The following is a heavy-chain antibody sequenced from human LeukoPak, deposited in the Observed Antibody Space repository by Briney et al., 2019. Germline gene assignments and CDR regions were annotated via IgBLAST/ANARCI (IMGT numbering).Heavy chain of an antibody. CDR2: IYYSGST. D-gene: IGHD1-1*01. J-gene: IGHJ4*02. CDR3: AREELERRRVQGY. Sequence: SETVSLTCTVSVGSISISSYHWGRIRQPPGKGLGWNGSIYYSGSTYNNPALKSRVTISVDTSKNQFSLKLSSVTAADTAVYYCAREELERRRVQGYWGQGTLVTVSS. V-gene: IGHV4-39*07. CDR1: VGSISISSYH.